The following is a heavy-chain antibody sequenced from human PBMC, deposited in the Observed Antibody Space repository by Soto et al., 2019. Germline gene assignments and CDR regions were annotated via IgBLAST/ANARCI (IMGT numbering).Heavy chain of an antibody. CDR2: INSDGSTT. J-gene: IGHJ6*02. CDR1: GFTFSTYW. CDR3: ARDSYYDMGV. Sequence: EVQLVESGGGLVQPGGSLRLYCVGSGFTFSTYWMHWVRQAPGKGLVWVSRINSDGSTTNYADSVKGRFTISRDNAKNTLYLQMNSLRAEDTAVYYCARDSYYDMGVWGRGTTVTVSS. V-gene: IGHV3-74*01.